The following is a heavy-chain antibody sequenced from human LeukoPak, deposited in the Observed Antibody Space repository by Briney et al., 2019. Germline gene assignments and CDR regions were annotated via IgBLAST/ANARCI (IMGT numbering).Heavy chain of an antibody. Sequence: PGRSLRLSCAASGFTFSSYAMHWVRQAPGKGLEWVAVISYDGSNKYYADSVKGRFTISRDNSKNTLYLQMNSLRAEDTAVYCCARASGSYSPFDYWGQGTLVTVSS. CDR1: GFTFSSYA. CDR3: ARASGSYSPFDY. CDR2: ISYDGSNK. D-gene: IGHD1-26*01. J-gene: IGHJ4*02. V-gene: IGHV3-30*04.